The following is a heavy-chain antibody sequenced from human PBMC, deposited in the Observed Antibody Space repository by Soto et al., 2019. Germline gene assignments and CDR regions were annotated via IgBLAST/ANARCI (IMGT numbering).Heavy chain of an antibody. Sequence: PSETLSLTCAVYGGSFSGYYWSWIRQPPGKGLEWIGEINHSGSTNYNPSLKSRVTISVDTSKNQFSLKLSSVTAADTAVYYCARGRLPPSTVTPRGGWFDPWGQGTLVTVSS. CDR1: GGSFSGYY. J-gene: IGHJ5*02. CDR2: INHSGST. D-gene: IGHD4-17*01. CDR3: ARGRLPPSTVTPRGGWFDP. V-gene: IGHV4-34*01.